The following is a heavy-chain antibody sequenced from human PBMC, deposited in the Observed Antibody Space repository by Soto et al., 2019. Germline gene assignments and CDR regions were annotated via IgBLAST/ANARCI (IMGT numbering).Heavy chain of an antibody. CDR3: ARRYGGNFDY. V-gene: IGHV4-59*01. D-gene: IGHD1-26*01. J-gene: IGHJ4*02. Sequence: SETLSLTCTVSGGSISSYYWSWIRQPPGKGLEWIGYIYYSGSTNYNPSLKSRVTISVDRSKNQFSLKLSSVTAADTAVYYCARRYGGNFDYWGQGTVVTVSS. CDR1: GGSISSYY. CDR2: IYYSGST.